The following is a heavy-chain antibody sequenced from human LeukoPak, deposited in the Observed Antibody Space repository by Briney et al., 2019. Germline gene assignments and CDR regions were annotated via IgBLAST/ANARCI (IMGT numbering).Heavy chain of an antibody. CDR1: GFTFSSYS. CDR2: ISSSSSYI. V-gene: IGHV3-21*01. D-gene: IGHD4-11*01. CDR3: VTVTTGYYYYYMDV. Sequence: GRSLRLSCAASGFTFSSYSMNWVRQAPGKGLEWVSSISSSSSYIYYADSVKGRFTISRDNAKNSLYLQMNSLRAEDTAVYYCVTVTTGYYYYYMDVWGKGTTVTVSS. J-gene: IGHJ6*03.